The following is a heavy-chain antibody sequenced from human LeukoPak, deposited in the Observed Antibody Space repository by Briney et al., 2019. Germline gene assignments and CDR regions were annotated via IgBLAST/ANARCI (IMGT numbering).Heavy chain of an antibody. D-gene: IGHD5-18*01. CDR1: SVSIRSYH. V-gene: IGHV4-4*07. Sequence: PSETLSLTCNVSSVSIRSYHWSWIRQPAGKGLEWIGRIHTSENTNYNPSLESRVAMSVDTSKNQFALRLSSLTAADTAVYYCARGALDTKTRFDYWGQGTLVTVSS. CDR3: ARGALDTKTRFDY. CDR2: IHTSENT. J-gene: IGHJ4*02.